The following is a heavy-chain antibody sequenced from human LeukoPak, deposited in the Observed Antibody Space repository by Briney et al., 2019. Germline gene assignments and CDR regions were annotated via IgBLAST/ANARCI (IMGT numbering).Heavy chain of an antibody. CDR2: IFSNGEK. CDR3: ARIDVRIAARSWFDP. J-gene: IGHJ5*02. V-gene: IGHV2-26*01. CDR1: GFSLSNARMG. D-gene: IGHD6-6*01. Sequence: SGPVLVKPTETLTLTCTVSGFSLSNARMGVSWIRQPPGKALEWLAHIFSNGEKSYSTSLKSRLTISKDTSKSQVVLTMTNMDPVDTATYYRARIDVRIAARSWFDPWGQGTLVTVSS.